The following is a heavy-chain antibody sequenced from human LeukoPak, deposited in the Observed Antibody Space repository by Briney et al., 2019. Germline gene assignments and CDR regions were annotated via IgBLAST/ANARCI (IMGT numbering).Heavy chain of an antibody. Sequence: SSETLSLTCTVSGGSISSYYWSWIRQPPGKGLEWIGEINHSGSTNYNPSLKSRVTISVDTSKNQFSLRLSSVTAADTAVYYCATRDVWGQGTTVTVSS. J-gene: IGHJ6*02. V-gene: IGHV4-34*01. CDR1: GGSISSYY. CDR3: ATRDV. CDR2: INHSGST.